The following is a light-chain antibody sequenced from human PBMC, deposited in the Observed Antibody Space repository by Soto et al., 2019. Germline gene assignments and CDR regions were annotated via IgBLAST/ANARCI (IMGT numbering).Light chain of an antibody. Sequence: QSALTQPASVSGSPGQSITISCTGTSSDVGGHNYVSWYQHYPGKAPKLMIYEVTNRPSGVSDRFSGSKSGNTASLTISGLQPEDEADYYCSSYTSSNTHMSVFGIGTKVTVL. CDR1: SSDVGGHNY. J-gene: IGLJ1*01. CDR3: SSYTSSNTHMSV. V-gene: IGLV2-14*01. CDR2: EVT.